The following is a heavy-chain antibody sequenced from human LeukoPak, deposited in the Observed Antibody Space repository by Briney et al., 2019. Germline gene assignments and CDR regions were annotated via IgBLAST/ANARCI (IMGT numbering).Heavy chain of an antibody. V-gene: IGHV3-11*06. Sequence: GGSLRLSCAASGFTSSDYYMSWIRQAPGKGLEWVSSIGSSSSYIYYADSVKGRFTISRDNAKNSLYLQMNSLRGEDTAVYYCARDGLDGYNSGWYPEYWGQGTLVTVSS. D-gene: IGHD6-19*01. CDR1: GFTSSDYY. CDR3: ARDGLDGYNSGWYPEY. CDR2: IGSSSSYI. J-gene: IGHJ4*02.